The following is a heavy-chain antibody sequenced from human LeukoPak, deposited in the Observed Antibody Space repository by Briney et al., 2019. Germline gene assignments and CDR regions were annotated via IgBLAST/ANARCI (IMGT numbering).Heavy chain of an antibody. Sequence: GGSLRLSCAASGFTFSSYGMHWVRQAPGKGLEWVAVIWYDGSNKYYADSVKGRFTISRDNSKNTLYLQMNSLRAEDTAAYYCARAGFWSGYPNYYYYGMDVWGQGTTVTVSS. CDR3: ARAGFWSGYPNYYYYGMDV. D-gene: IGHD3-3*01. J-gene: IGHJ6*02. V-gene: IGHV3-33*01. CDR2: IWYDGSNK. CDR1: GFTFSSYG.